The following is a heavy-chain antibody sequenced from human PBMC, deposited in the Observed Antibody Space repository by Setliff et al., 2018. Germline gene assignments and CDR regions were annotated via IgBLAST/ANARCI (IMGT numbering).Heavy chain of an antibody. D-gene: IGHD2-15*01. CDR1: GFMFSSYS. CDR2: IYRGGST. CDR3: ASTCSGSGCYAGLES. Sequence: GGSLRLSCAASGFMFSSYSMRWVRQAPGKGLEWVSVIYRGGSTYYADSVKGRFTISRDNSKNTLYLQMNSLRPEDTAVYYCASTCSGSGCYAGLESWGQGTPVTVSS. V-gene: IGHV3-66*02. J-gene: IGHJ4*02.